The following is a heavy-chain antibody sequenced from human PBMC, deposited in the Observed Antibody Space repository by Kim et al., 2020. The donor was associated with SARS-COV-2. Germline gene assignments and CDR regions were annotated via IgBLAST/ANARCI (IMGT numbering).Heavy chain of an antibody. D-gene: IGHD3-22*01. V-gene: IGHV3-23*01. CDR3: AKDLARYYYDSSGHRLLGY. J-gene: IGHJ4*02. Sequence: GGSLRLSCAASGFTFSSYAMSWVRQAPGKGLEWVSAISGSGGSTYYADSVKGRFTISRDNSKNTLYLQMNSLRAEDTAVYYCAKDLARYYYDSSGHRLLGYWGQGTLVTVSS. CDR1: GFTFSSYA. CDR2: ISGSGGST.